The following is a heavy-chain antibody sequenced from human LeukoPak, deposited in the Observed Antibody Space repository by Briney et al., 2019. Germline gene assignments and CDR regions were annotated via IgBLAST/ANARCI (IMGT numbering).Heavy chain of an antibody. J-gene: IGHJ4*02. Sequence: SVKVSCKASGGTFSSYAVSWVRQAPGQGLEWMGRIIPILGIANYAQKFQGRVTITADKSTSTAYMELSSLRSEDTAVYYCARDERSYGNYGKEYYFDYWGQGTLVTVSS. CDR1: GGTFSSYA. CDR3: ARDERSYGNYGKEYYFDY. D-gene: IGHD4-17*01. CDR2: IIPILGIA. V-gene: IGHV1-69*04.